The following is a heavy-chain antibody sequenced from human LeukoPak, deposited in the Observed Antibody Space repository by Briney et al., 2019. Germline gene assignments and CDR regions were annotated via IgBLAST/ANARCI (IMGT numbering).Heavy chain of an antibody. D-gene: IGHD2-21*01. Sequence: GGSLRLSCAASGFAFSASGMHWVRQASGKGLDWVAFIRYDGSNKYYADSVKGRFTISRDNSKNTLYLQMNSLRAEDTAVYSCAKDLGLRGIYGPRGGKTIDYWGQGTLVTVSS. CDR3: AKDLGLRGIYGPRGGKTIDY. J-gene: IGHJ4*02. CDR1: GFAFSASG. V-gene: IGHV3-30*02. CDR2: IRYDGSNK.